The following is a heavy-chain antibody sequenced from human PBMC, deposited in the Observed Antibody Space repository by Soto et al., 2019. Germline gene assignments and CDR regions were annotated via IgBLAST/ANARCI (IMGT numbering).Heavy chain of an antibody. CDR3: ARATLDELDTVLNYFDY. V-gene: IGHV1-18*04. CDR1: GYTFTSYG. J-gene: IGHJ4*02. CDR2: ISAYNGNT. D-gene: IGHD5-18*01. Sequence: ASVKVSCKASGYTFTSYGISWVRQAPGQGLEWMGWISAYNGNTNYAQKLQGRVTMTTDTSTSTAYMELRSLRSGDTAVYYCARATLDELDTVLNYFDYWGQGTLVTVSS.